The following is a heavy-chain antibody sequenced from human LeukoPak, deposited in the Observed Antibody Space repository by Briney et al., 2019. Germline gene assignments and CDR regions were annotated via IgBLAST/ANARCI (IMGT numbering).Heavy chain of an antibody. CDR2: IRGSGGST. J-gene: IGHJ6*04. D-gene: IGHD6-13*01. CDR3: ARGVSSSSPLPF. Sequence: GGTLRLSCAASGFTFRSYGMSWVRQAPGKGLEWVSAIRGSGGSTYYADSVKGRFTISRDNSKNTLYLQMNSLRAEDTAVYYCARGVSSSSPLPFWGKGTTVTVSS. V-gene: IGHV3-23*01. CDR1: GFTFRSYG.